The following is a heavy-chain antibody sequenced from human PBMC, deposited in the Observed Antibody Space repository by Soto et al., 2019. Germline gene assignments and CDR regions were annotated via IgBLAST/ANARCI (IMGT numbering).Heavy chain of an antibody. D-gene: IGHD3-16*01. Sequence: SETLSLTCTVSGVPIRSYFWSWIRQPPGKGLDWIGSTYYTADTKYSPSLESRATISADPSKKQFSLRLSPVTAADTALYYCARDGGEIWNNNYYYSGMDGWGQGTTVTVSS. J-gene: IGHJ6*02. CDR1: GVPIRSYF. CDR2: TYYTADT. CDR3: ARDGGEIWNNNYYYSGMDG. V-gene: IGHV4-59*01.